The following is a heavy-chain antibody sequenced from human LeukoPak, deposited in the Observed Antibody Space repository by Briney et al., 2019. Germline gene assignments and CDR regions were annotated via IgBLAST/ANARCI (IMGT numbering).Heavy chain of an antibody. CDR2: IYTSGST. CDR1: GGSISSGSYY. CDR3: ARGRYYFDY. Sequence: SETLSPTCTVSGGSISSGSYYWSWIRQPAGKGLEWIGRIYTSGSTNYNPSLKSRVTISVDTSKNQFSLKLSSVTAADTAVYYCARGRYYFDYWGQGTLVTVSS. V-gene: IGHV4-61*02. J-gene: IGHJ4*02.